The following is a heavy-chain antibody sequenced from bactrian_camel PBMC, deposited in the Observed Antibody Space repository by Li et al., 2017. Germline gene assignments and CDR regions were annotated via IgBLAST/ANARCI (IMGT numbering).Heavy chain of an antibody. J-gene: IGHJ4*01. CDR3: AAAPFARSTNCLGPLKGVRGEDFLD. CDR1: GYTYSSYC. D-gene: IGHD6*01. Sequence: VQLVESGGGSVQAGGSLRLSCAASGYTYSSYCMGWFRQAPGKEREGVATIYTGDGTTSYADSVKDRFTISQDNAKSTVYLQMDSLKPEDTAIYYCAAAPFARSTNCLGPLKGVRGEDFLDWGQGTQVTVS. CDR2: IYTGDGTT. V-gene: IGHV3S40*01.